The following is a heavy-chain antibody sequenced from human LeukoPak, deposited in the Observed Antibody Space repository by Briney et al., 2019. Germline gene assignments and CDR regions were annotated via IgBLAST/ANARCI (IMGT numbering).Heavy chain of an antibody. CDR1: GFTVSSNY. V-gene: IGHV3-53*01. CDR3: ARSTWSTDAFDI. CDR2: IYSGGST. J-gene: IGHJ3*02. D-gene: IGHD1-1*01. Sequence: GGSLRLSCAASGFTVSSNYMSWVRQAPGKGLEWVSVIYSGGSTYYADSVKGRFTISRDNSKNTLYLQMNSLRAEDTAVYYCARSTWSTDAFDIWGQGTMVTVSS.